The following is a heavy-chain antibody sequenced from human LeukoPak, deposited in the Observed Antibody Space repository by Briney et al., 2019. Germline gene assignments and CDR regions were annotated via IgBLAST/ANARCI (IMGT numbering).Heavy chain of an antibody. Sequence: SETLSLTCTVSGGSISSYYWSWIRQPPGKGLEWIGYIYYSGSTNYNPSLKSRVTISVDTSKNQFSLKLSSVTAADTAVYYCARQNTVTTWDWFDPWGQGTLVTVSS. CDR3: ARQNTVTTWDWFDP. V-gene: IGHV4-59*12. CDR2: IYYSGST. D-gene: IGHD4-17*01. CDR1: GGSISSYY. J-gene: IGHJ5*02.